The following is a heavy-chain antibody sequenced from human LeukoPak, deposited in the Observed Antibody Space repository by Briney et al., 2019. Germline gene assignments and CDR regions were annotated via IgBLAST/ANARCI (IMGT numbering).Heavy chain of an antibody. J-gene: IGHJ4*02. CDR1: DFDFSSHA. D-gene: IGHD3-3*01. CDR3: ARDRYDFWSGYYPI. Sequence: GGSLRLSCAASDFDFSSHAMTWVRQAPGKGLEWVSAISISGTKTYYGDSVKGRFIISRDNSKNTLYLQMNSLRAEDTAVYYCARDRYDFWSGYYPIWGQGTLVTVSS. V-gene: IGHV3-23*01. CDR2: ISISGTKT.